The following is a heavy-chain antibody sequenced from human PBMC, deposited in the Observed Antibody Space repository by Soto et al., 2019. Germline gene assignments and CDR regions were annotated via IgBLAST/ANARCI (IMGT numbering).Heavy chain of an antibody. CDR2: IYYSGST. CDR3: ASQSSTSWNWFDP. V-gene: IGHV4-61*01. J-gene: IGHJ5*02. Sequence: SETLSLTCTVSGGSVSSGSYYWSWIRQPPGKGLEWIGYIYYSGSTNYNPSLKSRVTISVDTSKSQFSLKLSSVTAADTAVYYCASQSSTSWNWFDPWGQGTLVTVPS. CDR1: GGSVSSGSYY. D-gene: IGHD2-2*01.